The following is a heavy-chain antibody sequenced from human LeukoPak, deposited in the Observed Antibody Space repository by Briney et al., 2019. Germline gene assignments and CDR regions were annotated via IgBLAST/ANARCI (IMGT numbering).Heavy chain of an antibody. Sequence: GASVKVSCKASGYTFTSYYMHWVRQAPGQGLEWMGIINPSGGSTSYAQKFQGRVTITRNTSISTAYMELSSLRSEDTAVYYCARAYGGNTYDYWGQGTLVTVSS. J-gene: IGHJ4*02. CDR3: ARAYGGNTYDY. CDR1: GYTFTSYY. V-gene: IGHV1-46*01. CDR2: INPSGGST. D-gene: IGHD4-23*01.